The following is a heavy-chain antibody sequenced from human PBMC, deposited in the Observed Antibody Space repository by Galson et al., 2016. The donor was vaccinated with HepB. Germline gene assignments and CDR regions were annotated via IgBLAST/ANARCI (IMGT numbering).Heavy chain of an antibody. D-gene: IGHD4-23*01. CDR2: INGNGDST. Sequence: SLRLSCAASGFTFSNYAMTWVRQAPGKGLEWVSGINGNGDSTFYADSVKGRFTISRDNSKNTLYLQMNSLTAVATAVYYCAKGTHGNSFYFDYWGQGTQVTVSS. V-gene: IGHV3-23*01. J-gene: IGHJ4*02. CDR3: AKGTHGNSFYFDY. CDR1: GFTFSNYA.